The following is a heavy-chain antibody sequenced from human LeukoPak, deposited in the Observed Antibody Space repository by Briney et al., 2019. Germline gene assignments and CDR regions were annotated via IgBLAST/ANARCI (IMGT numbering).Heavy chain of an antibody. CDR3: ARAPQYSYGSGYFDY. J-gene: IGHJ4*02. CDR2: IYYSGST. Sequence: SETLSLTCTVSGGSISSHYWSWIRQPPGKGLEWIGYIYYSGSTYYNPSLKSRVTISVDTSKNQFSLKLSSVTAADTAVYYCARAPQYSYGSGYFDYWGQGTLVTVSS. CDR1: GGSISSHY. V-gene: IGHV4-59*11. D-gene: IGHD5-18*01.